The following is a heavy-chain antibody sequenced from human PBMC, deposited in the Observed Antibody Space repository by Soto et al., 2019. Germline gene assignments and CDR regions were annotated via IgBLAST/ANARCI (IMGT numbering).Heavy chain of an antibody. CDR1: GDSVSSNSAA. CDR3: ARGAGRGYCSGGSCYSPYYYYGMDV. Sequence: SQTLSLTCAISGDSVSSNSAAWNWIRQSPSRGLEWLGRTYYRSKWYNDYAVSVKSRITINPDTSKNQFSLQLNSVTPEDTAVYYCARGAGRGYCSGGSCYSPYYYYGMDVWGQGTTVTVSS. D-gene: IGHD2-15*01. CDR2: TYYRSKWYN. V-gene: IGHV6-1*01. J-gene: IGHJ6*02.